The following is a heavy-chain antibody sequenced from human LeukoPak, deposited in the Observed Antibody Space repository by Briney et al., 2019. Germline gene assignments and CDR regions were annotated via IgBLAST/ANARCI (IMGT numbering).Heavy chain of an antibody. Sequence: PGGSLRLSCAASGFTFSDYEMNWVRQAPGKGLEWLSHISVSGTTIHYADSVKGRFTISRDNAKNSLYLQMNSLRAEDTAVYYCARDAPYYDFWSGYYSDYYYMDVWGKGTTVTVSS. CDR3: ARDAPYYDFWSGYYSDYYYMDV. J-gene: IGHJ6*03. CDR1: GFTFSDYE. CDR2: ISVSGTTI. V-gene: IGHV3-48*01. D-gene: IGHD3-3*01.